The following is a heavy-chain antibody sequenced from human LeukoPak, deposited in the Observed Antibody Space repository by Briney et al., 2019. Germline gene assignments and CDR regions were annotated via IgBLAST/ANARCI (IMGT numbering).Heavy chain of an antibody. Sequence: SETLSLTCTVSGGSISSYYWSWIRQPPGKGLEWIGYIHYSGSTNYNPSLKSRVTISVDTSKNQFSLKLSSVTAADTAVYYCARNYDSSGYYPYYFDYWGQGTLVTVSS. D-gene: IGHD3-22*01. CDR2: IHYSGST. CDR3: ARNYDSSGYYPYYFDY. J-gene: IGHJ4*02. V-gene: IGHV4-59*01. CDR1: GGSISSYY.